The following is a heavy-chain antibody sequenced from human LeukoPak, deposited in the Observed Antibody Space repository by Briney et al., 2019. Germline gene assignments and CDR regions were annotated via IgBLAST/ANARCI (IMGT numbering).Heavy chain of an antibody. CDR3: TRGLPGGFDP. Sequence: GGSLRLSCAASGFTFSSYDMHWVRQATGKGLEWVSGINTAGDTYYPGSVKGRFTISRENAKNSLYLQMDNLRAGDTAVYYCTRGLPGGFDPWGQGTLVTVSS. J-gene: IGHJ5*02. CDR2: INTAGDT. D-gene: IGHD4-11*01. V-gene: IGHV3-13*04. CDR1: GFTFSSYD.